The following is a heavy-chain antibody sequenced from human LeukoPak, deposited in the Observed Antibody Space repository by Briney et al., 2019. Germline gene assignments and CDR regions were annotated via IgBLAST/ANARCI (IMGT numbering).Heavy chain of an antibody. J-gene: IGHJ4*02. CDR3: ARADSNYSFDY. V-gene: IGHV4-30-2*01. Sequence: SQTLSLTCAVSGGSISSGGYSWSWIRQPPGKGLEWIGYIYHSGSTYCNPSLKSRVTISVDRSKNQFSLKLSSVTAADTAVYYCARADSNYSFDYWGQGTLVTVSS. CDR1: GGSISSGGYS. CDR2: IYHSGST. D-gene: IGHD4-11*01.